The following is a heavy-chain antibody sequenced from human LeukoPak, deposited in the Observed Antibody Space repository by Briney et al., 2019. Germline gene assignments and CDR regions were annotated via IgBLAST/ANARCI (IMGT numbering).Heavy chain of an antibody. V-gene: IGHV4-59*08. D-gene: IGHD1-26*01. CDR1: GGSISGFY. J-gene: IGHJ4*02. Sequence: PSETLSLTCSVSGGSISGFYWSWIRQPPGRGLEWIAYIYYSGTTKYNPSLQSRVTISVDTSNNQFSLKLSSVTAADTAVYYCARHGGSYFPYWGQVTLVTVSS. CDR2: IYYSGTT. CDR3: ARHGGSYFPY.